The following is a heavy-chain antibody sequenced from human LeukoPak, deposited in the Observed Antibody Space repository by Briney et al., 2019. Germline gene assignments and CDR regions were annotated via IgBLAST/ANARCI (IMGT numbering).Heavy chain of an antibody. V-gene: IGHV3-23*01. J-gene: IGHJ6*03. CDR3: AKGSEYLWGSLESYYFYYMDV. D-gene: IGHD3-16*01. CDR1: GFTFSSYA. Sequence: GGSLRLSCAASGFTFSSYAMNWVRQAPGKGLEWVSVINGGGGRTYYAESVKGRFTISRDNFKNTLYLQMNSLRAEDTAVYYCAKGSEYLWGSLESYYFYYMDVWGKGTTVTVSS. CDR2: INGGGGRT.